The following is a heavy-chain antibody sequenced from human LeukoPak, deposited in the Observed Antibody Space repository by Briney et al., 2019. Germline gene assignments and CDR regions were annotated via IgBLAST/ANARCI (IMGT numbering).Heavy chain of an antibody. CDR1: GFNVSSNY. D-gene: IGHD6-13*01. CDR3: ARDLGAALDY. CDR2: IYSGGST. J-gene: IGHJ4*02. V-gene: IGHV3-53*01. Sequence: PGGSLRHSCAASGFNVSSNYMSWVRQAPGKGLEWVSVIYSGGSTYYAASLKGRFTISRDNSKNTLYLQMNSLRAEDTAVYYCARDLGAALDYWGQGTLVTVSS.